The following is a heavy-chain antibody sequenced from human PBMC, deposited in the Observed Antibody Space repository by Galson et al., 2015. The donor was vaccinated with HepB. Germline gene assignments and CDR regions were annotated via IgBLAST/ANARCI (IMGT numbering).Heavy chain of an antibody. V-gene: IGHV3-7*01. Sequence: SLRLSCAASGFTFDSYWMNWVRQGPGKGLEWVASIKDDGTEKYYVGSVKGRFTISRDNAKNSLYLQMNSLRAGDTAVYYCASLRGTYYYYYYSGMDVWGQRTTFTVSS. CDR3: ASLRGTYYYYYYSGMDV. CDR2: IKDDGTEK. CDR1: GFTFDSYW. J-gene: IGHJ6*02. D-gene: IGHD1-26*01.